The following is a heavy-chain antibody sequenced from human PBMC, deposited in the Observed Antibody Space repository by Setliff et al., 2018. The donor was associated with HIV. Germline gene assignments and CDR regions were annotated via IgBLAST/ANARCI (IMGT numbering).Heavy chain of an antibody. CDR1: GYSISSGYY. V-gene: IGHV4-38-2*02. J-gene: IGHJ5*02. Sequence: SETLSLTCTVSGYSISSGYYWGWIRQPPGKGLEWIGYVHHSGSTKYNASLRSRVTMSVDTSKNLFSLTLRSVTAADTAVYYCASAGPYCGDDCPYNWLTPWGQGTLVTVSS. CDR3: ASAGPYCGDDCPYNWLTP. D-gene: IGHD2-21*02. CDR2: VHHSGST.